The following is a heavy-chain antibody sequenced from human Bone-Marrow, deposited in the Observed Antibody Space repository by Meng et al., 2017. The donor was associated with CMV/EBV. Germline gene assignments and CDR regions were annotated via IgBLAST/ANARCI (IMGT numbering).Heavy chain of an antibody. Sequence: SETLSLTCDVYGGSLSNYYWSWIRQPPGKGLEWIGEVHPSGSTNYNPSLKNRVTISVDTPQNQFSLNLTSVTAADTAVYYCARGVDAAKVGNYWGQGTLVTIYS. D-gene: IGHD5-18*01. V-gene: IGHV4-34*01. CDR1: GGSLSNYY. J-gene: IGHJ4*02. CDR2: VHPSGST. CDR3: ARGVDAAKVGNY.